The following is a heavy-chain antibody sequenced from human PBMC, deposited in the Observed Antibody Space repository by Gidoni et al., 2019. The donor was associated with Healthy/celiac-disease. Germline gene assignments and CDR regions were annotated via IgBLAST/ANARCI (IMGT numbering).Heavy chain of an antibody. CDR1: GGSISSYY. V-gene: IGHV4-59*01. J-gene: IGHJ3*02. CDR2: IYYSGST. CDR3: ARPRDGYNLNDAFDI. D-gene: IGHD5-12*01. Sequence: QVQLQESGPGLVKPSETLSLTCTVSGGSISSYYWSWIRQPPGKGLEWIGYIYYSGSTNYNPSLKSRVTISVDTSKNQFSLKLSSVTAADTAVNYCARPRDGYNLNDAFDIWGQGTMVTVSS.